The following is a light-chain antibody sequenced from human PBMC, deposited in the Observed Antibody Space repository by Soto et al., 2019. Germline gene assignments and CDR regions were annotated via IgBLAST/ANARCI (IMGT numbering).Light chain of an antibody. J-gene: IGKJ5*01. V-gene: IGKV1-5*01. CDR1: QTISSW. CDR2: DAS. CDR3: QQYHTSSIT. Sequence: DIQMTQSPSTLSASGGDRVTITCRASQTISSWLAWYQQKPGKAPTLLIYDASTLERGVPSRFSGTGSGTEFTLSIDSLQPDDFATYYCQQYHTSSITFGQGTRLEIK.